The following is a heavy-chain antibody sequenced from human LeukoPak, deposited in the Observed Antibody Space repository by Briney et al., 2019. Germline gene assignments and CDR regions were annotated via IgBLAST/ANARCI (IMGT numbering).Heavy chain of an antibody. CDR1: GGSISSYY. CDR3: AREPAGGDYTYPFDY. Sequence: SETLSLTCTVSGGSISSYYWSWIRQPPGKGLEWIGYIYYSGSTNYNPSLKSRVTISVDTSKNQFSLKLSSVTAADTAVYYCAREPAGGDYTYPFDYWGQGTLVTVSS. D-gene: IGHD4-17*01. V-gene: IGHV4-59*12. J-gene: IGHJ4*02. CDR2: IYYSGST.